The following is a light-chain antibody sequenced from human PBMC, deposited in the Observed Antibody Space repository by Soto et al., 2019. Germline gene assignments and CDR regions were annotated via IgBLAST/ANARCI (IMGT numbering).Light chain of an antibody. CDR2: VAS. Sequence: DIQLTQSPSSLSASLGDRVTITCRASQGISNYLAWYQQKPGKVPKLLIYVASTLQSGVPSRFSGSGSGTDFTLTISSLQPEDVATYYCQKYNSVPLAFGHGNNVDI. CDR1: QGISNY. J-gene: IGKJ1*01. V-gene: IGKV1-27*01. CDR3: QKYNSVPLA.